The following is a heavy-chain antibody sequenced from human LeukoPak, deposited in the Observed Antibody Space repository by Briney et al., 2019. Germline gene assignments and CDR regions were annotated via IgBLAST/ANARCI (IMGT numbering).Heavy chain of an antibody. CDR3: ARDGNLGY. CDR2: TRNKANSYTT. V-gene: IGHV3-72*01. CDR1: GLTFSDHY. D-gene: IGHD3-16*01. J-gene: IGHJ4*02. Sequence: GGSLRLSWEASGLTFSDHYMDWVGRAPGKGLGWVGRTRNKANSYTTEYAASVKGRFTISRDDSKNLLYLQMNSLRTEDTAMYYCARDGNLGYWGQGTLVTVSS.